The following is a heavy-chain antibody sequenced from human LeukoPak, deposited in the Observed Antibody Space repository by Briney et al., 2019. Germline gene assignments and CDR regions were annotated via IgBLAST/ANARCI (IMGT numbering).Heavy chain of an antibody. CDR3: ARVTSGGDYYGMDV. D-gene: IGHD2-15*01. CDR1: GGSISSYY. Sequence: SETLSLTCTVSGGSISSYYWSWIRQPPGKGLECIGYIYYSGSTNYNPSLKSRVTISVDTSKNQFSLKVSSVTAADTAVYYCARVTSGGDYYGMDVWGQETTVTVSS. J-gene: IGHJ6*02. CDR2: IYYSGST. V-gene: IGHV4-59*01.